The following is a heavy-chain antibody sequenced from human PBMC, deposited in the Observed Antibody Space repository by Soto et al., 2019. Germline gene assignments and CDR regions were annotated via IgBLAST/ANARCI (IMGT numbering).Heavy chain of an antibody. CDR3: AGREFASASFHYYYYAVDV. J-gene: IGHJ6*02. Sequence: SETLSLTCAVSGGSFSDYFWTWLRQPPGKGLEWIGEINHSGSTNFNPSLKSRVAISADTSRNQFSLSVTSVTAADTAVYYCAGREFASASFHYYYYAVDVWGQGTTVTVSS. CDR2: INHSGST. CDR1: GGSFSDYF. D-gene: IGHD6-6*01. V-gene: IGHV4-34*01.